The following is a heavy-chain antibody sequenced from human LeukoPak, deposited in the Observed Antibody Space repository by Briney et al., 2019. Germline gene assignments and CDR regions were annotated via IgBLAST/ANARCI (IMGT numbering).Heavy chain of an antibody. J-gene: IGHJ3*02. Sequence: PGGSLRLSCAASGFTFSTYTMNWVRQAPGKGLEWVANIKQDGSEKYYVDSVKGRFTISRDNAKNTLNLQMNSLRAEDTAVYYCARGTDLLLLLGAFDIWGQGTMVTVSS. CDR3: ARGTDLLLLLGAFDI. D-gene: IGHD3-22*01. CDR2: IKQDGSEK. CDR1: GFTFSTYT. V-gene: IGHV3-7*01.